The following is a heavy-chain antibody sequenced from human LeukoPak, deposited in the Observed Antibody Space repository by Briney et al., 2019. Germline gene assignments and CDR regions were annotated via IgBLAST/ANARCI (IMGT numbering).Heavy chain of an antibody. CDR2: ISSSGGTI. CDR3: ARRGIAATHYYFDY. CDR1: GFTFSDYY. J-gene: IGHJ4*02. Sequence: GGSLRLSCAASGFTFSDYYMNWIRQAPGKGLEWVSYISSSGGTIYYADSVKGRFTISRDNAKNSLYLQMNSLRAEDTAVYYCARRGIAATHYYFDYWGQGTLVTVSS. V-gene: IGHV3-11*04. D-gene: IGHD2-15*01.